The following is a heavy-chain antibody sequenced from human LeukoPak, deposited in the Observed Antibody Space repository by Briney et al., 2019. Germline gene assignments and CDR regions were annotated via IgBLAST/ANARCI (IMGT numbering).Heavy chain of an antibody. D-gene: IGHD3-22*01. J-gene: IGHJ6*03. CDR2: INHSGST. V-gene: IGHV4-34*01. CDR1: GGSFSGYY. CDR3: AGFYDSSYYMDV. Sequence: SETLSLTCAVYGGSFSGYYWSWIRQPPGKGPEWIGEINHSGSTYYNPSLKSRVSISVDTSKSQFSLKLSSVTAADTAVYYCAGFYDSSYYMDVWGKGTTVTVSS.